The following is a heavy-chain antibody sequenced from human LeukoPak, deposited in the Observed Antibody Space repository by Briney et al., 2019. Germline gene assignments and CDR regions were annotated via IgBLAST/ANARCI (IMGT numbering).Heavy chain of an antibody. CDR1: GGSISSSSYY. Sequence: SETLSLTCTVSGGSISSSSYYWGWIRQPPGKGLEWIGSIYYSGSTYYNPSLKSRVTISADTSKNQFSLKLSSVTAADTAVYYCASFIIVVPAAPFDYWGQGTLVTVSS. J-gene: IGHJ4*02. CDR2: IYYSGST. D-gene: IGHD2-2*01. CDR3: ASFIIVVPAAPFDY. V-gene: IGHV4-39*01.